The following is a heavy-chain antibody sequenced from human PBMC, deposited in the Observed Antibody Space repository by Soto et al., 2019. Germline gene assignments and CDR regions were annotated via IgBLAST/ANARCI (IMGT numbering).Heavy chain of an antibody. D-gene: IGHD3-22*01. Sequence: ASVKVSCKASGYTFTNYGISWVRQAPGQGLEWMGWIIANNGIANYAQKFQGRVTMTTDKSTSTAYMELSSLRSEDTAVYYCARSGYDSSGSSAFDIWGQGTMVTVSS. V-gene: IGHV1-18*01. CDR1: GYTFTNYG. CDR2: IIANNGIA. J-gene: IGHJ3*02. CDR3: ARSGYDSSGSSAFDI.